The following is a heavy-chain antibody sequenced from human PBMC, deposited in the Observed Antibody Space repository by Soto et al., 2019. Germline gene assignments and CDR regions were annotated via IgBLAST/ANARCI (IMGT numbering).Heavy chain of an antibody. Sequence: EVQLVESGGGVVRPGGSLRLSCAASGFTFDDYGMSWVRQAPGKGLEWVSGINWNGGSTGYADSVKGRFTTSRDNAKNSLYLQMNSLRAEDTALYHCARDSRPLMVRRVRSAFDIWGQGTMVTASS. D-gene: IGHD3-10*01. CDR1: GFTFDDYG. V-gene: IGHV3-20*01. J-gene: IGHJ3*02. CDR2: INWNGGST. CDR3: ARDSRPLMVRRVRSAFDI.